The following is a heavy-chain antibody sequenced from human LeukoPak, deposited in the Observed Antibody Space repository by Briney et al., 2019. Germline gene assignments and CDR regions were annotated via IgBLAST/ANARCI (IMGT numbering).Heavy chain of an antibody. CDR1: GXRFSSYA. D-gene: IGHD3-9*01. J-gene: IGHJ4*02. Sequence: GGSLRLSCSASGXRFSSYAMHWVRQAPGKGLESVSAISTNGGSTYYADSVKGRFTISRDNSKNTLYLQMSSLRAEDTAVYYCVKDLLTGYYPFDYWGQGTLVTVSS. V-gene: IGHV3-64D*06. CDR2: ISTNGGST. CDR3: VKDLLTGYYPFDY.